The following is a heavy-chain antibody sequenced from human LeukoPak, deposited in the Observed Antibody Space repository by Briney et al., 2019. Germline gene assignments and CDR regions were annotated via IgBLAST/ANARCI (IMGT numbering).Heavy chain of an antibody. Sequence: GGSLRLSCAASGFTVSSNYMSWVRQAPGKGLEWVSVIYSGGSTYYADSVKGRFTISRDNSKNTLYLQMNSLRAEDTAVYYCARVKGAFGEEFEAFDIWGQGTMVTVSS. CDR1: GFTVSSNY. D-gene: IGHD3-10*01. CDR2: IYSGGST. J-gene: IGHJ3*02. V-gene: IGHV3-53*01. CDR3: ARVKGAFGEEFEAFDI.